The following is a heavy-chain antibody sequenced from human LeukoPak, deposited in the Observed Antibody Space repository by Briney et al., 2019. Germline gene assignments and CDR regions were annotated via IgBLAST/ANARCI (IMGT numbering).Heavy chain of an antibody. CDR1: GFTFSNAW. CDR3: XXXXXWYYDSSGPYAFDI. V-gene: IGHV3-48*01. D-gene: IGHD3-22*01. J-gene: IGHJ3*02. Sequence: PVGSLRLSCAASGFTFSNAWMTWVRQAPGKGLEWVSYISSSSSTIYYADSVKGRFTISRDTAKNSLYMQMYSMRAENTGVYYSXXXXXWYYDSSGPYAFDIWGQGTMVTVSS. CDR2: ISSSSSTI.